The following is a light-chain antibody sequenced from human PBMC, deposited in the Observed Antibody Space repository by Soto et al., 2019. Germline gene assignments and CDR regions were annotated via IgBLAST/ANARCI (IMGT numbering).Light chain of an antibody. V-gene: IGKV3-20*01. CDR3: QQYGSSPPYT. CDR2: GAA. J-gene: IGKJ2*01. Sequence: EIVLTQSPGTLSLSPGERATLSCRASQSVSSSYLAWYQQKPGQAPRLLIYGAACRATGIPDTFSGRGSGTDFTLTISRLEPEDFAVYYCQQYGSSPPYTFGQGTKLEIK. CDR1: QSVSSSY.